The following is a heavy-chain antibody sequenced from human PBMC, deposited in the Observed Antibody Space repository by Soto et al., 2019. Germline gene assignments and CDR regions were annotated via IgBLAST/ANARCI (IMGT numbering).Heavy chain of an antibody. CDR1: GYTFTSYD. V-gene: IGHV1-8*01. D-gene: IGHD3-3*01. J-gene: IGHJ4*02. CDR3: ARAPVFGVVKRTIDY. CDR2: MNPNSGNT. Sequence: ASVKVSCKASGYTFTSYDINWVRQATGQGLEWMGWMNPNSGNTGYAQKFQGRVTMTSNTSISTAYMGLSSLRSEDTAVYYCARAPVFGVVKRTIDYWGQGTLVTVSS.